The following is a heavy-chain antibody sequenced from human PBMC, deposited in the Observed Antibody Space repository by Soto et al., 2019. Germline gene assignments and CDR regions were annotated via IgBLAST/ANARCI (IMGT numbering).Heavy chain of an antibody. CDR3: ARLMHYSHSGGSSHSGFDM. Sequence: GASVKVSCKAFGYTFNAFYMHWVRQAPGQGLEWMGVINPSGDGTSYAQKFQGRVTMTRDTSISTAYMEVSSLRSDDTAVFYCARLMHYSHSGGSSHSGFDMWGQGTLVTVSS. J-gene: IGHJ3*02. CDR2: INPSGDGT. CDR1: GYTFNAFY. D-gene: IGHD2-21*01. V-gene: IGHV1-46*02.